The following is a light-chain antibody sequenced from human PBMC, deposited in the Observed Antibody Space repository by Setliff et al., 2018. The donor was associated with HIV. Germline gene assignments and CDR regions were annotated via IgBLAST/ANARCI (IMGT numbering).Light chain of an antibody. Sequence: QSALAQPASVSGSPGQSITTACTGSNSDIGSYDFVSWYQHHPGKAPKLMIYEVTNRPSGVSNRFSASKSGNTASLTISGLRTEDEADYYCSSYTNISTRVFGTGTKVTV. V-gene: IGLV2-14*01. CDR2: EVT. J-gene: IGLJ1*01. CDR1: NSDIGSYDF. CDR3: SSYTNISTRV.